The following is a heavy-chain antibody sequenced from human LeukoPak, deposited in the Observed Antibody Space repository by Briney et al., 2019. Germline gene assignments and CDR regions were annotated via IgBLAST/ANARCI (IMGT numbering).Heavy chain of an antibody. J-gene: IGHJ4*02. CDR2: ISDSGGST. V-gene: IGHV3-23*01. CDR1: GITLGNYG. Sequence: PGGSLRLSCAVSGITLGNYGMSWVRQPPGKGLEWVAGISDSGGSTNYADSVKGRFTISRDTPRNTLYLQMNSLRAEDTAVCFCAKRGVVIRVFLVGFHKEAYYFDSWGQGALVTVSS. CDR3: AKRGVVIRVFLVGFHKEAYYFDS. D-gene: IGHD3-10*01.